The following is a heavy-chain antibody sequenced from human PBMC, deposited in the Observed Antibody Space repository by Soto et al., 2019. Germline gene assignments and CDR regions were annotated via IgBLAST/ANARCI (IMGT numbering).Heavy chain of an antibody. CDR1: GYTFTSYW. V-gene: IGHV5-51*03. J-gene: IGHJ3*02. Sequence: EVQLVQSGAEVKKPGESLKISCQGSGYTFTSYWIGWVRQIPGKGLEWMGIIYPGDTDSRYSPSFQGQVTISVDKSITTAYLQWSSLKASDTAMYYCARTNCSSTTCYANDAFDSWGQGTMVTVSS. D-gene: IGHD2-2*01. CDR3: ARTNCSSTTCYANDAFDS. CDR2: IYPGDTDS.